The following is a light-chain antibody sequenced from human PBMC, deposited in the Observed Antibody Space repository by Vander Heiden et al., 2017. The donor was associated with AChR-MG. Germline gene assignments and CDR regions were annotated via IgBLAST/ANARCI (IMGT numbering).Light chain of an antibody. J-gene: IGLJ2*01. CDR2: EVN. Sequence: QSALTQPASVSGSPGQSITISCTGTSSDVGSYIFVSWYQQHPGKAPKLLIYEVNKRPSGVSNRFSGSKSGNTASLTISGRQAEDEADYYCCSYAGSSTLVFGGGTKLTVL. CDR1: SSDVGSYIF. CDR3: CSYAGSSTLV. V-gene: IGLV2-23*02.